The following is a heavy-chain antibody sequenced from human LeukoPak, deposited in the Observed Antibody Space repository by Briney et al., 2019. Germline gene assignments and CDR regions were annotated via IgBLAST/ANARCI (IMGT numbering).Heavy chain of an antibody. V-gene: IGHV4-4*07. Sequence: SETLSLTCTVSGGSNSSYYWSWIRQPAGKGLEWIGRIYTSGSTNYNPSLESRVTMSVDTSKNQFSLKLSSVAAADTAVYYCARGVGIKRYGSGSYYTNEYAPRVYYYYYYYMDVWGKGTTVTVSS. CDR2: IYTSGST. CDR1: GGSNSSYY. J-gene: IGHJ6*03. D-gene: IGHD3-10*01. CDR3: ARGVGIKRYGSGSYYTNEYAPRVYYYYYYYMDV.